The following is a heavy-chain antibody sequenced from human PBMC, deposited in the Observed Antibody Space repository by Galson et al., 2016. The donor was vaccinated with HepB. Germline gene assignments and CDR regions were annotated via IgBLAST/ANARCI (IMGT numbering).Heavy chain of an antibody. D-gene: IGHD4-17*01. CDR1: GYTFTHYT. CDR2: ISAYNGYA. Sequence: QSGAEVKKPGASVKVSCKASGYTFTHYTVTWVRQAPGQGLQWMGWISAYNGYANYAQKLRGRVTMTTDTSTSTAYMELRNLRSDDTAMYYCARGRLDYGDFGAEIDYWGQGALVTGSS. V-gene: IGHV1-18*01. J-gene: IGHJ4*02. CDR3: ARGRLDYGDFGAEIDY.